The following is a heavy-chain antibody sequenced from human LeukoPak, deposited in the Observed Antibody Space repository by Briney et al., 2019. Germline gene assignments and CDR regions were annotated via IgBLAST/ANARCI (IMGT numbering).Heavy chain of an antibody. CDR1: GYTFTSYG. CDR3: ARDPVVATIHYYYYYGMDV. D-gene: IGHD5-12*01. CDR2: ISAYNGNT. Sequence: AASVKVSCKPSGYTFTSYGISWVRQAPGQGLEWMGWISAYNGNTNYAQKLQGRVTMTTDTSTSTAYMELRSLRSDDTAVYYCARDPVVATIHYYYYYGMDVWGQGTTVTVSS. V-gene: IGHV1-18*01. J-gene: IGHJ6*02.